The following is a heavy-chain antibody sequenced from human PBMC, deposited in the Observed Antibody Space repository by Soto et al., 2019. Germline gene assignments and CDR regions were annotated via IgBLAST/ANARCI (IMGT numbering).Heavy chain of an antibody. J-gene: IGHJ5*01. CDR3: ARGRYCLTGRCFPNWFDS. CDR2: IYKSATA. D-gene: IGHD2-15*01. CDR1: GDSISTVDYF. Sequence: SETLSLTCSVSGDSISTVDYFWAWIRQPPGQALEYIGYIYKSATAYYNPSFESRVAISLDTSKSQFSLNVTSVTAADIAVYFCARGRYCLTGRCFPNWFDSWGQGTLVTVSS. V-gene: IGHV4-30-4*01.